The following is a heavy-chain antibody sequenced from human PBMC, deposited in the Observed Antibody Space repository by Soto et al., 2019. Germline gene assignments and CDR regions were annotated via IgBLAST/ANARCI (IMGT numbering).Heavy chain of an antibody. V-gene: IGHV3-21*01. J-gene: IGHJ6*02. CDR1: GFTFSSYS. CDR2: ISSSSSYI. Sequence: PGESLKISCAASGFTFSSYSMNWVRQAPGKGLEWVSSISSSSSYIYYADSVKGRFTISRDNAKNSLYLPMNSLRAEDTAVYYCARGLGGGGSSPCDYYYCLDGCGQGTTVTVSS. D-gene: IGHD1-26*01. CDR3: ARGLGGGGSSPCDYYYCLDG.